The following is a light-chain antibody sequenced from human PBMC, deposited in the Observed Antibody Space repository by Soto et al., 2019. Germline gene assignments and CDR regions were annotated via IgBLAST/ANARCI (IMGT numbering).Light chain of an antibody. CDR2: DVS. J-gene: IGLJ1*01. Sequence: QSALTQPASVSGSPGQSITISCTGTSSDVGGYNYVSWYQQHPGNAPKLMIYDVSNRPSGVSNRFSGSKSGNTASLTISGLQAEDGADYYCTSYTSSSTYVFGIGTKLTVL. V-gene: IGLV2-14*01. CDR1: SSDVGGYNY. CDR3: TSYTSSSTYV.